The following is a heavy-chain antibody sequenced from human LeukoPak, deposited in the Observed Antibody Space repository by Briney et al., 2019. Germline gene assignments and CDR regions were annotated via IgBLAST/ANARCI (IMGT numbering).Heavy chain of an antibody. V-gene: IGHV1-2*02. D-gene: IGHD1-26*01. CDR2: INPNSGGT. CDR3: ARVMWELLPGVGEDY. CDR1: GYTFTGYY. Sequence: ASVKVSCKASGYTFTGYYMHWVRQAPGQGLEWMGWINPNSGGTNYAQKFQGRVTMTRDTSISTAYTELSRLRSDDTAVYYCARVMWELLPGVGEDYWGQGTLVTVSS. J-gene: IGHJ4*02.